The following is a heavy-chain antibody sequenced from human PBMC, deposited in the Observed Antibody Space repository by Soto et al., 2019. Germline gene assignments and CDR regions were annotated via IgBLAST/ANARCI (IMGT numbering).Heavy chain of an antibody. J-gene: IGHJ5*02. V-gene: IGHV1-18*01. CDR2: ISAYNGNT. CDR3: ARGQVVITTTRWFDP. Sequence: ASVKVSCKASGYTFTSYGISWVRQAPGQGLEWMGWISAYNGNTNYAQKLQGRVTMTTDTSTSTAYMELRSLRSDDTAVYYCARGQVVITTTRWFDPWGQGTLVTVSS. CDR1: GYTFTSYG. D-gene: IGHD2-15*01.